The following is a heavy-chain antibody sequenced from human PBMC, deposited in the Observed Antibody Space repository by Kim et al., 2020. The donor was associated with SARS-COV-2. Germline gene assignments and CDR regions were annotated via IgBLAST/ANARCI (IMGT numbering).Heavy chain of an antibody. CDR1: GGTFSSYA. J-gene: IGHJ4*02. CDR2: IIPILGIA. CDR3: ARTATGKGGRGDY. V-gene: IGHV1-69*04. Sequence: SVKVSCKASGGTFSSYAISWVRQAPGQGLEWMGRIIPILGIANYAQKFQGRVTITADKSTSTAYMELSSLRSEDTAVYYCARTATGKGGRGDYWGQGTLVTVSS. D-gene: IGHD1-1*01.